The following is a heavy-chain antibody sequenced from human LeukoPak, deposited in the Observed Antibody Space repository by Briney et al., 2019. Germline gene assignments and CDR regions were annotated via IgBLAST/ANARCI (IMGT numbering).Heavy chain of an antibody. V-gene: IGHV4-30-2*01. CDR3: ARQYSYGSQYYFDY. Sequence: SQTLSLTCAVSGGSIRSGGYSWSWIRQPPGKGLEWIGYIYHSGSTYYNPSLKSRVTISVDRSKNQFSLKLSSVTAADTAVYYCARQYSYGSQYYFDYWGQGTLVTVSS. D-gene: IGHD5-18*01. CDR1: GGSIRSGGYS. J-gene: IGHJ4*02. CDR2: IYHSGST.